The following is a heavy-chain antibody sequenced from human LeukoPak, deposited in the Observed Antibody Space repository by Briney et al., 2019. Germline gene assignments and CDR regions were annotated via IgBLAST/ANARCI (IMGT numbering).Heavy chain of an antibody. CDR1: GGSISSYY. J-gene: IGHJ5*02. CDR2: IYYSGST. D-gene: IGHD3-9*01. Sequence: TASETLSLTCTVSGGSISSYYWRWIRQPPGKGLEWIGYIYYSGSTNYNPSLKSRVTISVDTSKNQFSLKLSSVTAADMAVYYCARDKGSYFGQFDPWGQGTLVTVSS. CDR3: ARDKGSYFGQFDP. V-gene: IGHV4-59*01.